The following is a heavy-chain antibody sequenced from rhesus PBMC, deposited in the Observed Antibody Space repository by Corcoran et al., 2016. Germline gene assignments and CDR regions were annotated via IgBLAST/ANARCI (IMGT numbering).Heavy chain of an antibody. J-gene: IGHJ6*01. V-gene: IGHV4-160*01. CDR3: ARVGSYQPPYGLDS. D-gene: IGHD3-16*01. CDR1: GGSVSSDY. Sequence: QVQLQESGPGLVKPSETLSLTCAVSGGSVSSDYWSWIRQAPGKGLEWIGRIYGSGASTASHPSLNVRITILTATSKNHFSLKLSSVPAADPAVYYCARVGSYQPPYGLDSWGQGVVVTVSS. CDR2: IYGSGAST.